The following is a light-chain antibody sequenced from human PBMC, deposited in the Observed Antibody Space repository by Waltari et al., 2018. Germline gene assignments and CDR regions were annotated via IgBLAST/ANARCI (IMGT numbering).Light chain of an antibody. CDR1: QSLIYSDGNTY. Sequence: DVVMTQSPLSLPVTLGQPASITCRSSQSLIYSDGNTYLNWFQQRPGQSPMRLIYKVSNRDSGVPDRFSGSGSGTDFTLKISRVEAEDVGFYFCMQGTQWPRTFGQGTKVEIK. CDR3: MQGTQWPRT. CDR2: KVS. J-gene: IGKJ1*01. V-gene: IGKV2-30*01.